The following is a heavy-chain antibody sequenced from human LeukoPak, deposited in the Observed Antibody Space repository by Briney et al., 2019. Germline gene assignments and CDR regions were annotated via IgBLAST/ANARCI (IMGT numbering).Heavy chain of an antibody. CDR1: GFTFSSYG. V-gene: IGHV3-74*01. D-gene: IGHD3-22*01. J-gene: IGHJ4*02. Sequence: PGGSLRLSCAASGFTFSSYGMSWVRQAPGKGLVWVSRIKSDGSNTNYADSVKGRFTISRDNSKNTLYLQMNSLRVEDTAVYYCARGEGSYDSSGYYWGQGTLVTVSS. CDR2: IKSDGSNT. CDR3: ARGEGSYDSSGYY.